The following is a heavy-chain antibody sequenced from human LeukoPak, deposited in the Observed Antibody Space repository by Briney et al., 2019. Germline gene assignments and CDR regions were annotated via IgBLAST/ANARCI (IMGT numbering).Heavy chain of an antibody. D-gene: IGHD3-10*01. Sequence: GGSLRLSCAASAFIFSNYALHWLRQAPGKGLEGVAFIRDDGSNKYYADSGKGRFTSSRDKAKKSLYLQMNNLGAEDTAIYYCERDQGIEGSGKNWFDPWGQGTLVTVSS. J-gene: IGHJ5*02. CDR1: AFIFSNYA. CDR3: ERDQGIEGSGKNWFDP. V-gene: IGHV3-30*02. CDR2: IRDDGSNK.